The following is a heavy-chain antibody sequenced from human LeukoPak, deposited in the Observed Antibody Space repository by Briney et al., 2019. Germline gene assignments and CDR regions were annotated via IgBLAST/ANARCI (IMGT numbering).Heavy chain of an antibody. J-gene: IGHJ3*02. CDR3: ASEQLGHDAFDM. V-gene: IGHV3-21*01. D-gene: IGHD1-1*01. CDR2: ISSSSSHI. CDR1: GFTFSSYA. Sequence: PGGSLRLSCAASGFTFSSYAMSWVRQAPGKGLEWVSSISSSSSHIYYADSVKGRFTISRDNAKNSLYLQMNSLRAEDTAVYYCASEQLGHDAFDMWGQGTRVTVSS.